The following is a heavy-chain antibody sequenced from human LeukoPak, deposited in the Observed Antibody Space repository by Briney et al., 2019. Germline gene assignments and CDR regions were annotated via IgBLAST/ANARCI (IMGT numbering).Heavy chain of an antibody. CDR3: ARGSVVVAGPFDY. J-gene: IGHJ4*02. V-gene: IGHV3-21*01. CDR2: ISSSSSYI. D-gene: IGHD2-15*01. CDR1: GFSFSTYW. Sequence: GGSLTLSCAASGFAASGFSFSTYWMTWVRQAPGKGLEWVSSISSSSSYIYYADSVKGRFTISRDNAKNSLYLQMNSLRAEDTAVYYCARGSVVVAGPFDYWGQGTLVTVSS.